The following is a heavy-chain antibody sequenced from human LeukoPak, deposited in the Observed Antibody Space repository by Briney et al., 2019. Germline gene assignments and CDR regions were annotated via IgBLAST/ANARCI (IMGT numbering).Heavy chain of an antibody. CDR2: ISYDGSNK. J-gene: IGHJ4*02. V-gene: IGHV3-30*18. D-gene: IGHD3-10*01. CDR3: AKDRYGSGSYRPRGPDY. Sequence: PGGSLRLSCAASGFTFSSYGMHWVRQAPGKGLEWVAVISYDGSNKYYADSVKGRFTISRDNSKNTLYLQMNSLRAEDTAVYYCAKDRYGSGSYRPRGPDYWGQGTLVTVSS. CDR1: GFTFSSYG.